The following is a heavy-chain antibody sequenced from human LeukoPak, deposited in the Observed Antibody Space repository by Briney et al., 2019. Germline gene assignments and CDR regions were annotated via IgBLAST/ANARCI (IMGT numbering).Heavy chain of an antibody. CDR2: IKSDGSVT. V-gene: IGHV3-74*01. D-gene: IGHD3-16*01. CDR3: ARNWGHSDY. J-gene: IGHJ4*02. Sequence: HPGGFPRVSCSAAGCTFSSYWVHWVRKAQGKGLVWVSHIKSDGSVTNYADFVRGRLTISRDNAKNTLYLQMNSLRAEDTAVYYCARNWGHSDYWGQGTLVTVSS. CDR1: GCTFSSYW.